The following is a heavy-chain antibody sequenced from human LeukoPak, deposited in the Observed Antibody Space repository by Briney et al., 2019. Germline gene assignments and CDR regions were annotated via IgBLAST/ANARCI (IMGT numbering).Heavy chain of an antibody. J-gene: IGHJ3*02. Sequence: ASLKVSCTASGYTFTSYYMHWVRQAPGQGLEWMGIINPSGVITSYAQKFQGRVTMTRDTSTSTVYMELSSLRSEDTAVYHCARVSSDCSSTRCYVYDAFDIWGQGTMVTVSS. D-gene: IGHD2-2*01. CDR3: ARVSSDCSSTRCYVYDAFDI. V-gene: IGHV1-46*01. CDR1: GYTFTSYY. CDR2: INPSGVIT.